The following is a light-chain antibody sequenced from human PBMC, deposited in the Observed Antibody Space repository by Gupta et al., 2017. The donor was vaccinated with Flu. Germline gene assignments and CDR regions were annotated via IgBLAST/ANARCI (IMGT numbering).Light chain of an antibody. V-gene: IGKV1-9*01. J-gene: IGKJ4*01. CDR1: QGISSY. Sequence: DIQLTQSPSFLPACVGDRVTITCRASQGISSYLAWYQQKPGKAPKLLIYAASTLQSGVPSRFSGSGSGTEFTLTISSLQPEDFATYYCQQLNSYPLTFGGGTKVEIK. CDR2: AAS. CDR3: QQLNSYPLT.